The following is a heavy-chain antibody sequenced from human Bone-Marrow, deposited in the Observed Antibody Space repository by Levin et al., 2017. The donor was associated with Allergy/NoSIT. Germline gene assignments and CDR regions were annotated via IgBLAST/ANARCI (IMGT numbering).Heavy chain of an antibody. D-gene: IGHD4-17*01. CDR1: GYTFTNYD. CDR3: SRDLLVPHGDYKRDY. J-gene: IGHJ4*02. Sequence: ASVKVSCEASGYTFTNYDINWVRQAPGQGLEWMGWISPNNGNTIYAQKFRGRVTLTTDTSTNTAYMELRSLRSDDTAVYYCSRDLLVPHGDYKRDYWGQGTLVIVSS. CDR2: ISPNNGNT. V-gene: IGHV1-18*01.